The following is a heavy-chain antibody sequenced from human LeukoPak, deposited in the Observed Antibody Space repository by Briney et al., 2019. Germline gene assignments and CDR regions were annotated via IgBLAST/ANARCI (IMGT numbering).Heavy chain of an antibody. V-gene: IGHV4-34*01. CDR1: GGSFSGYY. Sequence: PSETLSLTCAVYGGSFSGYYWSWIRQPPGKGLEWIGEINHTGSTNCNPSLKSRLTISVDTSKNQFSLKLSSVTAADTAVYYCARHRPPNGRGITLIRGVTTKGFDYWGQGTLVTVSS. CDR2: INHTGST. D-gene: IGHD3-10*01. CDR3: ARHRPPNGRGITLIRGVTTKGFDY. J-gene: IGHJ4*02.